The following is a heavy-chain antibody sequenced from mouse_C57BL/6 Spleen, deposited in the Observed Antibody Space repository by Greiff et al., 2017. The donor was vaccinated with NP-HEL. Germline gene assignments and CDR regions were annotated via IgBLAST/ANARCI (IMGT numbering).Heavy chain of an antibody. D-gene: IGHD1-1*01. J-gene: IGHJ1*03. CDR3: AREGFTTVGYFDV. V-gene: IGHV1-82*01. CDR2: IYPGDGDT. Sequence: QVQLKESGPELVKPGASVKISCKASGYAFSSSWMNWVKQRPGKGLEWIGRIYPGDGDTNYNGKLKGKATLTADKSSSTAYMQLSSLTSEDSAVYFCAREGFTTVGYFDVWGTGTTVTVSS. CDR1: GYAFSSSW.